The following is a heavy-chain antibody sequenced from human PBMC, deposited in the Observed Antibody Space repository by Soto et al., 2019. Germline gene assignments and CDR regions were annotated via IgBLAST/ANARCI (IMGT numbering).Heavy chain of an antibody. Sequence: PGESLKISCKGSGYSFTSYWIGWVRQMPGKGLEWMGIIYPGDSDTRYSPSFQGQVTISADKSISTAYLQWSSLKASDTAMYYCARHSPYYSKKGYNWFDPWGQGTLVTVSS. J-gene: IGHJ5*02. CDR1: GYSFTSYW. D-gene: IGHD4-4*01. V-gene: IGHV5-51*01. CDR2: IYPGDSDT. CDR3: ARHSPYYSKKGYNWFDP.